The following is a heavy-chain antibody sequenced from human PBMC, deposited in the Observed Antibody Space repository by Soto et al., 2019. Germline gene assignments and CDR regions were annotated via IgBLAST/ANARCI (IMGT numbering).Heavy chain of an antibody. CDR2: INWISGSI. D-gene: IGHD6-13*01. CDR3: VKDESINWYSGHFRH. CDR1: GFTFDDYA. V-gene: IGHV3-9*01. Sequence: SLSLSCAAPGFTFDDYAMHWVRHVPGQGLEWVSGINWISGSIGHGDSVQGRSAISRDNAKNALHLQMNCRSAEDTAFYYCVKDESINWYSGHFRHWGQGTLVTVSS. J-gene: IGHJ1*01.